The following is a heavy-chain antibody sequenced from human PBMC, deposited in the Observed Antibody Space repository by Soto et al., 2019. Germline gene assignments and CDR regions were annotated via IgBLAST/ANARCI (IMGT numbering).Heavy chain of an antibody. D-gene: IGHD1-26*01. Sequence: SVKVSCKASGGTFSSYAISWVRQAPGQGLEWMGGIIPIFGTANYAQKFQGRVTITADKSTSTAYMELSSLRSEDTAVYYCAREGGARSYFGYWGQGTLVTVAS. J-gene: IGHJ4*02. CDR3: AREGGARSYFGY. CDR1: GGTFSSYA. V-gene: IGHV1-69*06. CDR2: IIPIFGTA.